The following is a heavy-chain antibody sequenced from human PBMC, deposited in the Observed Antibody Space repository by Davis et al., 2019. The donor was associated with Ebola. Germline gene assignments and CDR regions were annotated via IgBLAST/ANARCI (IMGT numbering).Heavy chain of an antibody. D-gene: IGHD4-11*01. CDR1: GFTFSSYG. J-gene: IGHJ4*02. Sequence: GESLKISCAASGFTFSSYGMHWVRQAPGKGLEWVAVIWYDGSNKYYADSVKGRFTISRDNARDTLYLQMNSLRAEDTAVYYCARSGMTRGYYFDYWGQGTLVTVSS. CDR2: IWYDGSNK. CDR3: ARSGMTRGYYFDY. V-gene: IGHV3-33*01.